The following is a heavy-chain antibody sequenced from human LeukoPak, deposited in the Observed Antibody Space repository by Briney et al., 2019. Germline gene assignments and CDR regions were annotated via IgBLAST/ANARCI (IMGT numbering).Heavy chain of an antibody. V-gene: IGHV4-59*01. D-gene: IGHD3-22*01. J-gene: IGHJ4*02. CDR3: ARSRYYYDSSGSYYFDY. Sequence: SETLSLTCTVSGGSISSYYWSWIRQPPGKGLEWIGYIDDSGSTHYNPSLKSRVTISVDTSKNQFSLKLSSVTAADTAVYYCARSRYYYDSSGSYYFDYWGQGTLVTVSS. CDR2: IDDSGST. CDR1: GGSISSYY.